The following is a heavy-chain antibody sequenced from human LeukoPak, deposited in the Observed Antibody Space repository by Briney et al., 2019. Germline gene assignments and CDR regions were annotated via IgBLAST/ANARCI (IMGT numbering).Heavy chain of an antibody. D-gene: IGHD4-17*01. CDR1: GFNFNNYG. CDR2: IRYDGTNT. CDR3: ANIRLGVTRGVRVDY. Sequence: TGGSLGLSCAASGFNFNNYGMHWVRQAPGKGLDWVAFIRYDGTNTWYADSVKGRFIISRDNSQNTVDLQMTRLRDDDTAIYYCANIRLGVTRGVRVDYWGQGTLVAVSS. V-gene: IGHV3-30*02. J-gene: IGHJ4*02.